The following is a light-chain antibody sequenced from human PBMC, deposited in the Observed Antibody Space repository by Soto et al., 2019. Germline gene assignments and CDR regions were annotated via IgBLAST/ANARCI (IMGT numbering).Light chain of an antibody. CDR1: SSNIGSNY. J-gene: IGLJ1*01. Sequence: QCVLTQPPSASGTPGQRVTISCSGSSSNIGSNYVYWYHQLPGTAPKLVIYRNNQRPSGVPDRISGSKSGTSASLAISGLRSEDEADYYCATWDDSRKGVFGTGTKLTVL. CDR2: RNN. CDR3: ATWDDSRKGV. V-gene: IGLV1-47*01.